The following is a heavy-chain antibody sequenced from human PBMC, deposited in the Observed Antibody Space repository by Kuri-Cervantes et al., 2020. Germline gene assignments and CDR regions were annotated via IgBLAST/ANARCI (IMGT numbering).Heavy chain of an antibody. CDR3: ARGGSIVAAGTPYADY. CDR2: ISWNSGSI. D-gene: IGHD6-13*01. CDR1: GFTFDDYA. Sequence: GGSLRLSCAASGFTFDDYAMHWVRQAPGKGLEWVSGISWNSGSIGYADSVKGRFTISRDNAKNSLYLRMNSLKAEDTALYYCARGGSIVAAGTPYADYWGQGTLVTVSS. J-gene: IGHJ4*02. V-gene: IGHV3-9*01.